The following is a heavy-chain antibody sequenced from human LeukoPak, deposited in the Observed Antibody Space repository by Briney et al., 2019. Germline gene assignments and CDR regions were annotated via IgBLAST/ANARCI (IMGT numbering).Heavy chain of an antibody. CDR2: MNANSGNT. Sequence: ASVKVSCKASGYTFTSYDINWVRQATGQGLEWMGWMNANSGNTGYAQKFQGRVTITRNTSISTAYMELSSLRSEDTAVYYCARAPYCSSTSCYIERTLDPWGQGTLVTVSS. V-gene: IGHV1-8*03. CDR1: GYTFTSYD. D-gene: IGHD2-2*02. J-gene: IGHJ5*02. CDR3: ARAPYCSSTSCYIERTLDP.